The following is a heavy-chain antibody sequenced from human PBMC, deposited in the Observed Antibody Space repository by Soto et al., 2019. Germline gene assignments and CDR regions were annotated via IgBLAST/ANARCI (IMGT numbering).Heavy chain of an antibody. V-gene: IGHV4-34*01. CDR2: IYYSGST. CDR3: ARVGDSSSWPPGHDXFDI. Sequence: SETLSVTCAVYGGSFSGYYWSGIRQRPGQGLEWIGEIYYSGSTNYNPSLKSLFTISVDTSKNQFSLKLSSVTAADTAVYYCARVGDSSSWPPGHDXFDIWGQGTMVTVSS. J-gene: IGHJ3*02. D-gene: IGHD6-13*01. CDR1: GGSFSGYY.